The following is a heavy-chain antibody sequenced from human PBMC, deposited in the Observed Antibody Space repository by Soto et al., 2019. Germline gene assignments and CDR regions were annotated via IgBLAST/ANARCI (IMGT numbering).Heavy chain of an antibody. J-gene: IGHJ2*01. D-gene: IGHD5-18*01. V-gene: IGHV3-30*18. Sequence: QVQLVESGGGVVQPGRSLRLSCAASGFTFSSYGMHWVRQAPGKGLEWVAVISYDGSNKYYADSVKGRFTISRDNSKNTLYLQMNSLRAEDTAVYYCAKTTVDTAMARYGYFDLWGRGTLVTVPS. CDR3: AKTTVDTAMARYGYFDL. CDR1: GFTFSSYG. CDR2: ISYDGSNK.